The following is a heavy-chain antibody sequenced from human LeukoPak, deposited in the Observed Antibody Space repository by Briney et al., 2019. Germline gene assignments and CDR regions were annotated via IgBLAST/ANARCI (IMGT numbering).Heavy chain of an antibody. CDR3: ARGMNYDILTGYLNWFDP. V-gene: IGHV1-18*04. CDR1: GYTFTSYG. CDR2: ISAYNGNT. J-gene: IGHJ5*02. Sequence: ASVKVSCKASGYTFTSYGISWVRQAPGQGLEWMVWISAYNGNTNYAQKLQGRVTMTTDPSTSTAYMELRSLRSDDTAVYYCARGMNYDILTGYLNWFDPWGQGTLVTVSS. D-gene: IGHD3-9*01.